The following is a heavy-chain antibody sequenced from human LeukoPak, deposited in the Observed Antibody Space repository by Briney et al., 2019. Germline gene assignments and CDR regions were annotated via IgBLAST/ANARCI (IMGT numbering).Heavy chain of an antibody. J-gene: IGHJ4*02. Sequence: PGGSLRLSCAASGFTFSSYAMRWVRQAPGKGLEWVAVISYDGSNKYYADSVKGRFTISRDNSKNTLYLQMNSLRAEDTAVYYCARAVGAHFWGQGTLVTVSS. D-gene: IGHD1-26*01. CDR1: GFTFSSYA. CDR3: ARAVGAHF. V-gene: IGHV3-30*04. CDR2: ISYDGSNK.